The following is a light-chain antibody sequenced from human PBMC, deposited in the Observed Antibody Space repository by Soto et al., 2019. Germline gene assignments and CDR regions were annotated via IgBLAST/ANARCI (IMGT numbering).Light chain of an antibody. CDR2: GAS. Sequence: EIVMTQSPATLSVSPGERATLSCRASQSVGSNLAWYQQKPGQAPRLLIYGASTRATGIPARFSGSGSGTEFTLTISSLQPDDFATYYCQQYDNLLSFGGGTKVEIK. J-gene: IGKJ4*01. CDR1: QSVGSN. CDR3: QQYDNLLS. V-gene: IGKV3-15*01.